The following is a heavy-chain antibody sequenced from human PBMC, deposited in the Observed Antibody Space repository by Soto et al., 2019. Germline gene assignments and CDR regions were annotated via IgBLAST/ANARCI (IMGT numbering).Heavy chain of an antibody. CDR2: VSGSSSYT. D-gene: IGHD3-10*01. CDR3: ARGGMVRGYDY. V-gene: IGHV3-21*01. CDR1: GFTFSSQG. Sequence: EVQLVESGGGLVKPGGSLRLSCAASGFTFSSQGMNWVRQAPGKGLEWVSFVSGSSSYTLYADSVKGRFTISRDNAKNSLYLQMSGLRAEDTAVYYWARGGMVRGYDYWGQGTLVTVSS. J-gene: IGHJ4*02.